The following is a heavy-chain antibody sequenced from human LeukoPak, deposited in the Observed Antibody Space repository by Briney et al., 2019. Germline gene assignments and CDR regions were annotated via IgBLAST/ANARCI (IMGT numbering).Heavy chain of an antibody. V-gene: IGHV4-34*01. CDR2: INHSGST. Sequence: SETLSLTCAVYGGSFSGYYWSWIRQPPGKGLEWIGEINHSGSTDYNPSLKSRVTISVDTSKNQFSLKLSSVTAADTAVYYCARCSSGWRGYWGQGTLVTVSS. J-gene: IGHJ4*02. CDR1: GGSFSGYY. CDR3: ARCSSGWRGY. D-gene: IGHD2-15*01.